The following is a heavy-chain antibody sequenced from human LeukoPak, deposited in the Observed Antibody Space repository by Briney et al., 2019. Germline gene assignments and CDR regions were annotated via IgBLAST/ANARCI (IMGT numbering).Heavy chain of an antibody. CDR1: GFTFSDYY. CDR3: ARGIVVVVAATPGFWFDP. Sequence: GGSLRLSCAASGFTFSDYYMSWIRQAPGKGLEWVSYISRSSSYTNYADSVKGRFTISRDNAKNSLYLQMNGLRAEDTAVYYCARGIVVVVAATPGFWFDPWGQGTLVTVSS. V-gene: IGHV3-11*05. CDR2: ISRSSSYT. J-gene: IGHJ5*02. D-gene: IGHD2-15*01.